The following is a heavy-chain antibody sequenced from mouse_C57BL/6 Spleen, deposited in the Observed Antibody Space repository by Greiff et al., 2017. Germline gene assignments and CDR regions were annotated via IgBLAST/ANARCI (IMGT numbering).Heavy chain of an antibody. J-gene: IGHJ2*01. V-gene: IGHV5-9-1*02. CDR2: ISSGGDYI. CDR3: TRDKDYDYDGFDY. D-gene: IGHD2-4*01. CDR1: GFTFSSYA. Sequence: DVMLVESGEGLVKPGGSLKLSCAASGFTFSSYAMSWVRQTPEKRLEWVAYISSGGDYIYYADTVKGRFTISRDNARNSLYLQMSSLKSEDTAMXYCTRDKDYDYDGFDYWGQGTTLTVSS.